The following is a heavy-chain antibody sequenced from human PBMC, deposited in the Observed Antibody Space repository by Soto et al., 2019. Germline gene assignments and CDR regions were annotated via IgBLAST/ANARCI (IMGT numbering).Heavy chain of an antibody. Sequence: ASVKVSCKASGGPSSNYAISWVRQAPGQGLEWMGGIIPMFGTANYAEKFQGRGTITADESTSTAYMELRRLISEDTAVYYCARVPHCSDSSCYYYYGMDVWGQGTTVTVS. J-gene: IGHJ6*02. V-gene: IGHV1-69*13. CDR3: ARVPHCSDSSCYYYYGMDV. D-gene: IGHD2-2*01. CDR1: GGPSSNYA. CDR2: IIPMFGTA.